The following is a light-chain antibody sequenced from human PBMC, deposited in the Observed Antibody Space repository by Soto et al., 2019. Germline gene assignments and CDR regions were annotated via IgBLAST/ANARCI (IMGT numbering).Light chain of an antibody. CDR2: AAS. CDR3: LQDYNYPWT. V-gene: IGKV1-6*01. Sequence: AIEMTQSPSSLAASIGDRVTITCRASQGIRNELGWYQQKPGKAPRLLIYAASSLQSGVPSRFRGSGSGTDFTLTISSLQPEDFETYYCLQDYNYPWTCGQGTKVDIK. CDR1: QGIRNE. J-gene: IGKJ1*01.